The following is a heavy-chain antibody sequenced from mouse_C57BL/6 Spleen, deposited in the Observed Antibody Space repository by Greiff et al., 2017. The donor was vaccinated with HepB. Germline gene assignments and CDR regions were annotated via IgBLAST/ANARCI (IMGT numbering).Heavy chain of an antibody. CDR1: GYAFSSSW. CDR3: ARGGYGSSYFDY. J-gene: IGHJ2*01. D-gene: IGHD1-1*01. V-gene: IGHV1-82*01. Sequence: VKLMESGPELVKPGASVKISCKASGYAFSSSWMNWVKQRPGKGLEWIGRIYPGDGDTNYNGKFKGKATLTADKSSSTAYMQLSSLTSEDSAVYFCARGGYGSSYFDYWGQGTTLTVSS. CDR2: IYPGDGDT.